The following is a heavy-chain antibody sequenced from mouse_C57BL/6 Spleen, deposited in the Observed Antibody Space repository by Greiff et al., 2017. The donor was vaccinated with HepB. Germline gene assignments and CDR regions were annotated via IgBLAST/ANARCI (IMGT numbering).Heavy chain of an antibody. D-gene: IGHD1-1*01. V-gene: IGHV5-17*01. CDR3: ARGTDYYGTWFAY. Sequence: EVQGVESGGGLVKPGGSLKLSCAASGFTFSDYGMHWVRQAPEKGLEWVAYISSGSSTIYYADTVKGRFTISRDNAKNTLFLQMTSLRSEDAAMYYCARGTDYYGTWFAYWGQRTLVTVSA. J-gene: IGHJ3*01. CDR2: ISSGSSTI. CDR1: GFTFSDYG.